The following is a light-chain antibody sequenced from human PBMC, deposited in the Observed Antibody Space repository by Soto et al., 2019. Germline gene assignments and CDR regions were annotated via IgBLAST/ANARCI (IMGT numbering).Light chain of an antibody. CDR3: QQYLSLPPLT. J-gene: IGKJ4*01. CDR1: RDISNY. Sequence: DIQMPQSPSSLSATIGDRVTISCQASRDISNYINWYQQKPGRAPKLLIYDVSNLETGVPSRFSGSGSGTDFTFTISSLQPEDIATYYCQQYLSLPPLTFCGGTRVEIK. V-gene: IGKV1-33*01. CDR2: DVS.